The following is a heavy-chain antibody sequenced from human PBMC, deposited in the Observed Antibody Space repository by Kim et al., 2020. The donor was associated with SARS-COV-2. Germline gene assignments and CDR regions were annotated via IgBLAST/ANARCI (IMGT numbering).Heavy chain of an antibody. Sequence: VKGRYTITRDNAKNSLYLQMNSLRAEDTALYYCAKDIGLEIHSYYYGMDVWGQGTTVTVSS. CDR3: AKDIGLEIHSYYYGMDV. J-gene: IGHJ6*02. V-gene: IGHV3-9*01. D-gene: IGHD1-1*01.